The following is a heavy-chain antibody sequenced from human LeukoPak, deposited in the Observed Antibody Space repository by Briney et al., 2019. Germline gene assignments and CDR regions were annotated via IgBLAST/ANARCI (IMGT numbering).Heavy chain of an antibody. CDR3: AKCPVTFGGVIIITSGYFDY. CDR1: GFTFSSYA. V-gene: IGHV3-64*04. CDR2: ISSNGGST. J-gene: IGHJ4*02. Sequence: GGSLRLSCSASGFTFSSYAMHWVRQAPGKGLEYVSAISSNGGSTYYADSVKGRFTISRDNPKNTLHLQMNNLRAEDTALYYCAKCPVTFGGVIIITSGYFDYWGQGTLVTVSS. D-gene: IGHD3-16*02.